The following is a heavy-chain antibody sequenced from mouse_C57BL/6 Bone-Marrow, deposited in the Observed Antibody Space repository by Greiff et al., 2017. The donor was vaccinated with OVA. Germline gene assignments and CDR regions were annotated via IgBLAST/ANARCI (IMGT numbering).Heavy chain of an antibody. CDR2: ISDGGSYS. CDR1: GFTFSSYA. J-gene: IGHJ4*01. CDR3: ARDRLRYSNYDARDY. Sequence: EVQLVESGGGLVKPGGSLKLSCAASGFTFSSYAMSWVRQTPENMLEWVATISDGGSYSYYPDNVKGRFTISRDNAKNNLYLQMSHLKSEDTAMYYCARDRLRYSNYDARDYWGQGTSVTVSS. D-gene: IGHD2-5*01. V-gene: IGHV5-4*01.